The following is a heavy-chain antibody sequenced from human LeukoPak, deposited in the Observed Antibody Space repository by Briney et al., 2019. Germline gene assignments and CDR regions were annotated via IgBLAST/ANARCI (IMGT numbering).Heavy chain of an antibody. CDR2: IIPIFGTA. CDR1: GGTFSSYA. CDR3: AGTYDFWSGSDYYMDV. D-gene: IGHD3-3*01. J-gene: IGHJ6*03. Sequence: ASVKVSCKASGGTFSSYAITWVRQAPGQGLEWMGGIIPIFGTANYAQKFQGRVTITTDESTSTAYMELSSLRSEDTAVYYCAGTYDFWSGSDYYMDVWGKGTTVTVSS. V-gene: IGHV1-69*05.